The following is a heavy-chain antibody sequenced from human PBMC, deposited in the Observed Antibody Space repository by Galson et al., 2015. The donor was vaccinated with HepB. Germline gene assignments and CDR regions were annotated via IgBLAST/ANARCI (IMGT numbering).Heavy chain of an antibody. Sequence: SVKVSCKASGYTFTSHGISWVRQAPGQGVEWMGWISTKRGNTKHAQRLQGRVTMTTETSTNTAYMELRSLRSADTAVYYCARDVDWALDYWGQGTLVTVSS. CDR1: GYTFTSHG. V-gene: IGHV1-18*01. CDR2: ISTKRGNT. CDR3: ARDVDWALDY. D-gene: IGHD3-9*01. J-gene: IGHJ4*02.